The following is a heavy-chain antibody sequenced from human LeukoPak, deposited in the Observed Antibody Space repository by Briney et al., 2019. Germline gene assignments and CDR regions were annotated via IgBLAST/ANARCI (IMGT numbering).Heavy chain of an antibody. CDR3: ARYTPKLGDAFDI. Sequence: GGSLRLSCAASGITFSSNAMHWVRQAPGKGLEYVSAISSNGGSTYYANSVKGRFTISRDNSKNTLYLQMGSLRAEDMAVYYCARYTPKLGDAFDIWGQGTMVTVSS. V-gene: IGHV3-64*01. J-gene: IGHJ3*02. D-gene: IGHD2-15*01. CDR1: GITFSSNA. CDR2: ISSNGGST.